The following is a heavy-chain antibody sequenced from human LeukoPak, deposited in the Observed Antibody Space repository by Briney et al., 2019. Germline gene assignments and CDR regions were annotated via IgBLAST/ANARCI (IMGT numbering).Heavy chain of an antibody. CDR2: IYYSGST. J-gene: IGHJ4*02. Sequence: SETLSLTCTVTGGSISSYYWSWIRQPPGKGLGWVGYIYYSGSTNYNPSLKSRVTISVDTSKNQFSLKLSSVTAADTAVYYCARRGGYSYGYYFDYWGQGTLVTVSS. V-gene: IGHV4-59*01. D-gene: IGHD5-18*01. CDR1: GGSISSYY. CDR3: ARRGGYSYGYYFDY.